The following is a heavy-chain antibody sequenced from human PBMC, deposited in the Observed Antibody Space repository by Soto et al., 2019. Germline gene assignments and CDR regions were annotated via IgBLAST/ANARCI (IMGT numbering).Heavy chain of an antibody. D-gene: IGHD6-13*01. V-gene: IGHV4-4*02. CDR1: GGSISSSNW. Sequence: QVQLQESGPGLVKPSGTLSLTCAVSGGSISSSNWWSWVRQPPGKGLEWIGEIYHSGSTNYNPSLKSRVTISVDKSKNQFSLKLSSVTAADTAVSYCARLGGSSWSVSLFDYWGQGTLVTVSS. CDR2: IYHSGST. J-gene: IGHJ4*02. CDR3: ARLGGSSWSVSLFDY.